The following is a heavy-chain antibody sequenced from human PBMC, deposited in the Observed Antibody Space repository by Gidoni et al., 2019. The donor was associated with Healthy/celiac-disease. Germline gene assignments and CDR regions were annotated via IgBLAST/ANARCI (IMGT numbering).Heavy chain of an antibody. V-gene: IGHV3-23*01. CDR3: AKSTYQLLPYYFDY. Sequence: EVQLLESGGGLVQPGGSLRLSCAASGFTVTSYAMSWVRQAPGKGLVCVSAISGSGGRTYYSASVTGRFTISRDNSKNTLYLQMNSLSAEDTAVYYCAKSTYQLLPYYFDYWGQGTLVTVSS. CDR2: ISGSGGRT. J-gene: IGHJ4*02. D-gene: IGHD2-2*01. CDR1: GFTVTSYA.